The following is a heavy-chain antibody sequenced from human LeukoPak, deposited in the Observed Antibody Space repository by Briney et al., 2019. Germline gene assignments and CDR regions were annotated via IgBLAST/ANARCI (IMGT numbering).Heavy chain of an antibody. V-gene: IGHV3-21*01. J-gene: IGHJ4*02. Sequence: GGSLRLSCAASGFTFSSYSMNWVRQAPGKGLEWVSSISSSSSYIYYADSVKGRFTISRDNAKNSLYLQMNSLRAEDTAVYYRARDSIVYYGSGSYPYYFDYWGQGTLVTVSS. CDR3: ARDSIVYYGSGSYPYYFDY. CDR1: GFTFSSYS. D-gene: IGHD3-10*01. CDR2: ISSSSSYI.